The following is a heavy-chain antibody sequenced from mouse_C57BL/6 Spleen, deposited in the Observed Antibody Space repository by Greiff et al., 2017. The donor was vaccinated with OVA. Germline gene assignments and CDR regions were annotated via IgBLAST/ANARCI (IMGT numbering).Heavy chain of an antibody. CDR1: GYIFTSYW. CDR3: ARSLYYSNYFLDY. D-gene: IGHD2-5*01. V-gene: IGHV1-61*01. Sequence: QVQLKQPGAELVRPGSSVKLSCKASGYIFTSYWMDWVKQRPGQGLEWIGNIYPSDSETHYNQKFKDKATLTVDKSSSTAYMQLSSLTSEDSAVYYCARSLYYSNYFLDYWGQGTTLTVSS. J-gene: IGHJ2*01. CDR2: IYPSDSET.